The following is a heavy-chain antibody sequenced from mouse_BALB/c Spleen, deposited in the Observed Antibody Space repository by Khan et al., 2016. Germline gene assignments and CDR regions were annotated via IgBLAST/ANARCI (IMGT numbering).Heavy chain of an antibody. CDR2: IDPANGNT. CDR1: GFNIKDTY. Sequence: VQLKQSGAELVKPGASVKLSCTASGFNIKDTYMHWVKQRPEQGLEWIGRIDPANGNTKYDPKFQGKATITADTSSNTAYLQLSSLPSEDTAVYYCARLGITTTGALMDYWGQGTSVTVSS. CDR3: ARLGITTTGALMDY. V-gene: IGHV14-3*02. J-gene: IGHJ4*01. D-gene: IGHD2-4*01.